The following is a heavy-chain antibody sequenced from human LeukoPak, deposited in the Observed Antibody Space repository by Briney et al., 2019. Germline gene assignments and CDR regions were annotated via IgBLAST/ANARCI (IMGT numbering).Heavy chain of an antibody. CDR3: ARGRGPYYDSSGYYR. J-gene: IGHJ4*02. V-gene: IGHV4-59*12. Sequence: PSETLSLTCTVSGGSISSYYWSWIRQPPGKGLEWIGYIYYSGSTNYNPSLKSRVTISVDTSKNQFSLKLSSVTAADTAVYYCARGRGPYYDSSGYYRWGQGTLVTVSS. CDR1: GGSISSYY. D-gene: IGHD3-22*01. CDR2: IYYSGST.